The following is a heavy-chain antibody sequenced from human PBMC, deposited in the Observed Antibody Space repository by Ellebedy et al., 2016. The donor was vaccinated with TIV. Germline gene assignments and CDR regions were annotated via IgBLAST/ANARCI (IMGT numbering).Heavy chain of an antibody. D-gene: IGHD3-10*01. CDR1: GGFISSNFYY. CDR3: ARDLRTYYYGSGGFDP. CDR2: INHSGST. Sequence: MPSETLSLTCTISGGFISSNFYYWVWIRQPPGKGLEWIGEINHSGSTNYNPSLKSRVTISVDTSKNQFSLKLSSVTAADTAVYYCARDLRTYYYGSGGFDPWGQGTLVTVSS. J-gene: IGHJ5*02. V-gene: IGHV4-39*07.